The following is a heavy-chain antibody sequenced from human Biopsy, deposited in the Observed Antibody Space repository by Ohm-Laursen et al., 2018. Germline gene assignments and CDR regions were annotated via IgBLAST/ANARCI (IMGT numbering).Heavy chain of an antibody. V-gene: IGHV3-23*01. D-gene: IGHD3-10*02. CDR3: AKDVFGGFSGSTDYYAYYFDS. Sequence: GSLRLSCAASGFTFSSFAMSWVRQAPGKGLVWVSGISDSGGSTHYADSVKGRFPISRDTSKNTLYLQMNSLRAEDTAVYYCAKDVFGGFSGSTDYYAYYFDSWGQGTLVTVSS. CDR1: GFTFSSFA. CDR2: ISDSGGST. J-gene: IGHJ4*02.